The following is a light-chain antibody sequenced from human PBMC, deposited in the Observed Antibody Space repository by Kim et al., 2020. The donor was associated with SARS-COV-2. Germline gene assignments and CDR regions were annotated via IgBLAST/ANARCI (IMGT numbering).Light chain of an antibody. Sequence: SAAVRDRVTITCQASQDVTYYVNWYQQKPGKAPKLLIFDAANLETGVPSRFSGGGSGTDFTFTISGLHPEDVATYYCQQHDDLPYTFGQGTKLEI. CDR2: DAA. CDR3: QQHDDLPYT. V-gene: IGKV1-33*01. J-gene: IGKJ2*01. CDR1: QDVTYY.